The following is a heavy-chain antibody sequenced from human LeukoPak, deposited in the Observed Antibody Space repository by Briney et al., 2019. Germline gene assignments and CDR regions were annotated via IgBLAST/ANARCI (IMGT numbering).Heavy chain of an antibody. Sequence: GGSLRLSCAASGFTFSNHGMNWVRQAPGKGLKWVSGISPSGDITYYADSVKGRFTISRDNSKNTLYMEVISLTAEDTAVYYCAKDDAWLRFGEWSQGTLVTVSS. J-gene: IGHJ4*02. V-gene: IGHV3-23*01. D-gene: IGHD3-10*01. CDR3: AKDDAWLRFGE. CDR2: ISPSGDIT. CDR1: GFTFSNHG.